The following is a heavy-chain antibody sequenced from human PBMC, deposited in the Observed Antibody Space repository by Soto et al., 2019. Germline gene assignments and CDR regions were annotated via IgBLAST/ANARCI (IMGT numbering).Heavy chain of an antibody. D-gene: IGHD6-6*01. CDR1: GYTFTGYY. J-gene: IGHJ4*02. V-gene: IGHV1-2*02. Sequence: GASVKVSCKASGYTFTGYYMHWVRQAPGQGLEWMGWINPNSGGTNYAQKFQGRVTMTRDTSISTAYMELSRLRSDDTAVYYCARVPPQSVYSSSSGRGYWGQGTLVTVSS. CDR2: INPNSGGT. CDR3: ARVPPQSVYSSSSGRGY.